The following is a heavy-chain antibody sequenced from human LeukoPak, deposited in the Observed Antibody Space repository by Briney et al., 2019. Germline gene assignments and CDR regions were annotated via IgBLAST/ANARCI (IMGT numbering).Heavy chain of an antibody. V-gene: IGHV3-23*01. Sequence: GGSLRLSCVPSGFTLNNSALQCVRPAPGEGLEWVSGINNSGGSTYYADSVKGRFTISRDNSKNTLYLQMSSLRAEDTAIYYCAKSGGFYGNSAWGDYWGQGTRVTVSS. J-gene: IGHJ4*02. CDR2: INNSGGST. CDR3: AKSGGFYGNSAWGDY. D-gene: IGHD4-23*01. CDR1: GFTLNNSA.